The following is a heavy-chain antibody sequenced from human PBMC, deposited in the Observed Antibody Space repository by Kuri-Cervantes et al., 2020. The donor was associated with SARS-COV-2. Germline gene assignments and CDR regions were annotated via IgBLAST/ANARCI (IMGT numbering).Heavy chain of an antibody. CDR1: GGSISSSNW. Sequence: SETLSLTCAVSGGSISSSNWWSWVRQPPGKGLEWIGEIYHSGSTNYNPSLKSRVTISVDKSKNQFSLKLSSVTAADTAVYYCARVKRRGYLVYYYYGMDVWGQGTTVTVSS. V-gene: IGHV4-4*02. CDR2: IYHSGST. D-gene: IGHD5-18*01. J-gene: IGHJ6*02. CDR3: ARVKRRGYLVYYYYGMDV.